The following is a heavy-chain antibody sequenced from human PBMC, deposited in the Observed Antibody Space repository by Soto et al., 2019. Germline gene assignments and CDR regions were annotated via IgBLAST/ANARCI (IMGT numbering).Heavy chain of an antibody. Sequence: GGSLRLSCAASGFTFSSYAMHWVRQAPGKGLEWVAVISYDGSNKYYADSVKGRFTISRDNSKNTLYLQMNSLRAEDTAVYYCARARITGTVRYYGMDVWGQGTTVTVS. V-gene: IGHV3-30-3*01. D-gene: IGHD1-20*01. J-gene: IGHJ6*02. CDR2: ISYDGSNK. CDR1: GFTFSSYA. CDR3: ARARITGTVRYYGMDV.